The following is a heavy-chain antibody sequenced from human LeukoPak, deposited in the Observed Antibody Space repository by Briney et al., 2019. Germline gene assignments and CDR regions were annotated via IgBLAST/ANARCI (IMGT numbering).Heavy chain of an antibody. V-gene: IGHV4-31*03. Sequence: SETLSLTCTVSGGSISSGGYYWSWIRQHPGKGLEWIGYIYYSGSTYYNPSLKSRVTISVDTSKNQFSLKLSSVTAADTAVYYCARDYYDSSGYTPFDYWGQGTLVTVSS. CDR2: IYYSGST. CDR3: ARDYYDSSGYTPFDY. D-gene: IGHD3-22*01. J-gene: IGHJ4*02. CDR1: GGSISSGGYY.